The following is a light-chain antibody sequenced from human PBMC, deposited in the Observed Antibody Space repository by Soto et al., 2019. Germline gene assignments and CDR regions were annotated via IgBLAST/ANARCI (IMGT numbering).Light chain of an antibody. CDR2: EGN. V-gene: IGLV2-23*01. CDR3: CSFATSGTWV. J-gene: IGLJ3*02. Sequence: QSALTQPASVSGSPGQSITISCTGTSSDVGSYNLVSWYQPHPGKAPKLMISEGNKRPSGISNRFSGSKSGNTASLTISGLQAEDEADYYCCSFATSGTWVFGGGTKLTVL. CDR1: SSDVGSYNL.